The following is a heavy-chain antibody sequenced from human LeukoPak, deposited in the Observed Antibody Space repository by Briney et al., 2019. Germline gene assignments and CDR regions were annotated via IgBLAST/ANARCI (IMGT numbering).Heavy chain of an antibody. V-gene: IGHV4-39*07. CDR2: IHHSENT. CDR3: ARVVDCSGDSCYSGWFDP. J-gene: IGHJ5*02. Sequence: SETLSLTCTVSGGSISSSSYYWDWIRQPPGKGLQWIGNIHHSENTYYNPSLKSRVTISVDTSKNQFSLKLNSVTAADTAVYYCARVVDCSGDSCYSGWFDPWGQGTLVTVSS. CDR1: GGSISSSSYY. D-gene: IGHD2-15*01.